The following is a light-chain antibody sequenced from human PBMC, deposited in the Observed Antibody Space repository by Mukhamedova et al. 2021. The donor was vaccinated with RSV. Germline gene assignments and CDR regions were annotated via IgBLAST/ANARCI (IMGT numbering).Light chain of an antibody. CDR3: QQYDRIPIT. J-gene: IGKJ5*01. CDR2: DAS. Sequence: WYQRRVHGKAPRLLIHDASNLETGVPSRFSGSGPGTDFTFTISSLQPEDIATYYCQQYDRIPITFGQGTRLETK. V-gene: IGKV1-33*01.